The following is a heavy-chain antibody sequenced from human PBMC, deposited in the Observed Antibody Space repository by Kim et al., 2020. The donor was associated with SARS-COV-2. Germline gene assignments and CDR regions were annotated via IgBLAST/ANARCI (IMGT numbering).Heavy chain of an antibody. J-gene: IGHJ4*02. Sequence: GGSLRLSCAASGFTFSSYEMNWVRQAPGKGLQWVSYISSSGSTIYYADSVKGRFTISRDNAKNSLHLQMNSLRAEDTAVYYCARRYCSTTSCLLDYWGQG. CDR1: GFTFSSYE. V-gene: IGHV3-48*03. D-gene: IGHD2-2*01. CDR2: ISSSGSTI. CDR3: ARRYCSTTSCLLDY.